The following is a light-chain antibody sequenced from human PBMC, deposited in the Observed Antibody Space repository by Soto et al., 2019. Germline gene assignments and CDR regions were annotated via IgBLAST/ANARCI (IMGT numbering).Light chain of an antibody. V-gene: IGLV1-40*01. J-gene: IGLJ3*02. CDR1: SSNIGANYD. CDR3: QSYDTTLSGSV. CDR2: GNS. Sequence: QSVLTQPPSVSGAPGQRVTISCTGSSSNIGANYDVHWYKQLPGTAPKLLIYGNSNRPSGVPDRFSGSKSGISASLAITGLQAEDEADYYCQSYDTTLSGSVFGGGTQLTVL.